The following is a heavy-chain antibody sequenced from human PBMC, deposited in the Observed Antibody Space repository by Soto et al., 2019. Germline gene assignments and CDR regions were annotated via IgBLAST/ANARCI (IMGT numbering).Heavy chain of an antibody. V-gene: IGHV3-11*04. CDR2: ISSSGSTI. J-gene: IGHJ6*02. CDR3: ARGGNGYENWPPYYYYGMDV. Sequence: GGSLRLSCAASGFTFRDYFMSWIRQAPGKGPEWVSYISSSGSTIYYADSVKGRFTISRDNAKNSLYLQMNSLRAEDTSVYFCARGGNGYENWPPYYYYGMDVWGQGTTVTVSS. CDR1: GFTFRDYF. D-gene: IGHD5-12*01.